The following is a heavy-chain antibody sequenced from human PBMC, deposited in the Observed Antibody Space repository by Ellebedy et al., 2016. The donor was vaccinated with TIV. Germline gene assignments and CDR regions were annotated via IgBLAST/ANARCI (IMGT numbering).Heavy chain of an antibody. CDR2: INPNSGGT. CDR3: ARDLFPGYSSSWFYFDY. D-gene: IGHD6-13*01. J-gene: IGHJ4*02. CDR1: GYTFAAYY. V-gene: IGHV1-2*04. Sequence: AASVKVSCKASGYTFAAYYIHWVRQAPGQGLEWMGWINPNSGGTNYAQKFQGWVTMTRDTSITTAYMELSRLKSDDTAVYYCARDLFPGYSSSWFYFDYWGQGTLVTASS.